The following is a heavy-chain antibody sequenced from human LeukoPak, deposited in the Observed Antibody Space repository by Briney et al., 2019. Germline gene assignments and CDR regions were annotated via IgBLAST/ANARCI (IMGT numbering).Heavy chain of an antibody. CDR3: ASGKDYGFDY. V-gene: IGHV3-48*01. Sequence: GGSLRLSCAASGFIFTDYSINWVRQAPGKGLEWISYIDKTSSNIYYADSVKGRFTISRDNAKNSLYLQMNSLRAEDTAVYYCASGKDYGFDYWGQGTLVTVSS. CDR1: GFIFTDYS. CDR2: IDKTSSNI. J-gene: IGHJ4*02. D-gene: IGHD4-17*01.